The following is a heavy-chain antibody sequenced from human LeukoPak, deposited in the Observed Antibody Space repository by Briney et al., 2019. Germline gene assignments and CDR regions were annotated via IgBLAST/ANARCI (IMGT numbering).Heavy chain of an antibody. D-gene: IGHD3-22*01. CDR3: AKGNYYDSSGYYPYYMDV. J-gene: IGHJ6*03. Sequence: GGSLRLSCAASGFTSDDYAMHWVRHAPGKGLEWVSLISWDGGSTYYADSVKGRFTISRDNSKNSLYLQMNSLRAEDTALYYCAKGNYYDSSGYYPYYMDVWGKGTTVTVSS. CDR2: ISWDGGST. V-gene: IGHV3-43D*03. CDR1: GFTSDDYA.